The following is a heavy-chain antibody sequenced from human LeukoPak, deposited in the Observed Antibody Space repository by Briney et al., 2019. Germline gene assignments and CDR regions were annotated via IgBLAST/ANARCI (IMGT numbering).Heavy chain of an antibody. J-gene: IGHJ6*04. V-gene: IGHV3-48*03. CDR3: AVLGITKIGGV. CDR2: ISRSGSNI. Sequence: GGCLRLSCAAPGFTFSSYEMNWVRQAPGKGLGWGSYISRSGSNINYADSVKGRFTISRDKVKNPLYLPKNSLRAEGTDVYYFAVLGITKIGGVWGKGTTVTNSS. D-gene: IGHD3-10*02. CDR1: GFTFSSYE.